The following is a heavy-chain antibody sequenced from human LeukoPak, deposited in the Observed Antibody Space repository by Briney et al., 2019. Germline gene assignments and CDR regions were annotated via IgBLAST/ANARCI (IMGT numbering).Heavy chain of an antibody. CDR3: ASIYYYDSSGYRDY. V-gene: IGHV4-59*11. D-gene: IGHD3-22*01. CDR1: GGSMSSHY. CDR2: IYHSAST. J-gene: IGHJ4*02. Sequence: SVTLSLTCTVSGGSMSSHYWSWIRQSAGKGLEWIGYIYHSASTNYNPSLKSRVAISVDTSKNQFSLKLSSVTAADTAVYYCASIYYYDSSGYRDYWGPGTLVTVSS.